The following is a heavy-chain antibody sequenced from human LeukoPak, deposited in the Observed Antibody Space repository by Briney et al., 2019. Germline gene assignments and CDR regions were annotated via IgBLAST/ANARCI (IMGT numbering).Heavy chain of an antibody. V-gene: IGHV3-7*01. Sequence: GGSLRLSCAASGFTFSSYWMSWVRQAPGKGLEWVANIKQDGSEKYYVDSVKGRFTISRDNAKNSLYLQMNSLRAEDTAVYYCARDSDCSSTSCYPQSNYYYYGMDVWGQGTTVTVSS. CDR3: ARDSDCSSTSCYPQSNYYYYGMDV. CDR1: GFTFSSYW. D-gene: IGHD2-2*01. J-gene: IGHJ6*02. CDR2: IKQDGSEK.